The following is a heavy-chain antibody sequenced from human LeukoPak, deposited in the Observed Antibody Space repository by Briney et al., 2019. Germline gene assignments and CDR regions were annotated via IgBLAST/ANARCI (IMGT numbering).Heavy chain of an antibody. CDR3: TRVIVAVPGYFDYFDF. Sequence: GGSLRLSCTASGFSFSNHYMRWIRQAPGKGLEWVANINEDGSNKWHLGSVKGRFTVSRDNAGNSLYLQMNSLRVEDTAVYYCTRVIVAVPGYFDYFDFWGQGVLVTVSS. CDR1: GFSFSNHY. J-gene: IGHJ4*02. D-gene: IGHD6-19*01. CDR2: INEDGSNK. V-gene: IGHV3-7*01.